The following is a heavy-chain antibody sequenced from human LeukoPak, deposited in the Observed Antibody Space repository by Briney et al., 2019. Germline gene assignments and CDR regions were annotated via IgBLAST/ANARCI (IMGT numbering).Heavy chain of an antibody. D-gene: IGHD2-2*01. Sequence: SVKVSCKASGGTFSSYAISWVRQAPGQGLEWMGGIISIFGTANYAQKLQGRVTITADESTSTAYMELSSLRSEDTAVYYCARALVRGYCSSTSCYGSFDYWGQGTLVTVSS. V-gene: IGHV1-69*01. J-gene: IGHJ4*02. CDR2: IISIFGTA. CDR3: ARALVRGYCSSTSCYGSFDY. CDR1: GGTFSSYA.